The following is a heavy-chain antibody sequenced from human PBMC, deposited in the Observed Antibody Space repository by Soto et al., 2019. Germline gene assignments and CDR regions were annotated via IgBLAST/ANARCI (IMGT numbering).Heavy chain of an antibody. V-gene: IGHV3-23*01. CDR3: ANGRNYYYYMDV. J-gene: IGHJ6*03. CDR1: GFTFSSYA. CDR2: ISGSGGST. Sequence: PGVSLRLSCAASGFTFSSYAMSWVRQAPGKGLEWVSAISGSGGSTYYADSVKGRFTISRDNSKNTLYLQMNSLRAEDTAVYYCANGRNYYYYMDVWGKGTTVTVSS.